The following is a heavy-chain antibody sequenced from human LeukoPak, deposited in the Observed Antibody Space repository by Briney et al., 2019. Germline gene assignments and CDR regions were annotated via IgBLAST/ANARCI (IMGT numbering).Heavy chain of an antibody. CDR3: ARDWEGGYDFNAFDI. CDR2: LHYRGGT. CDR1: GVSLSSTSYF. V-gene: IGHV4-39*07. Sequence: SETLSLTCTVSGVSLSSTSYFWGWIRQPPGKGLEFIGTLHYRGGTHYNPSLKSRATISVDRSKNQFSLKLSSVTSADTAVYYCARDWEGGYDFNAFDIWGQGTMVTVSS. J-gene: IGHJ3*02. D-gene: IGHD5-12*01.